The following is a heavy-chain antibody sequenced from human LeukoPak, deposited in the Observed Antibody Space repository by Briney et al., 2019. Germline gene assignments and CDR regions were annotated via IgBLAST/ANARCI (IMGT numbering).Heavy chain of an antibody. CDR2: IYYSGSS. CDR1: GGSISSYY. D-gene: IGHD3-22*01. V-gene: IGHV4-59*01. J-gene: IGHJ4*02. CDR3: ARTTYYYDRSGYSYYFDY. Sequence: PSETLSLTCTVSGGSISSYYWSWIRQPPGEGLEWVGYIYYSGSSNYNPSLKSRVTISVDTSKNQFSLKLSSVTAADTAVYYCARTTYYYDRSGYSYYFDYWGQGTLVTVSS.